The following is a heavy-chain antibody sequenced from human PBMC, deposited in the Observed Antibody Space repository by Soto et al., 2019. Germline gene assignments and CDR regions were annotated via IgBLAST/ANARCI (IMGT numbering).Heavy chain of an antibody. Sequence: PSETLSLTCAVSGGSISSGGYSWGWIRQPPGKGLEWIGYIYHSVSTYYNPSLKSRVTISVDTSKNQFSLKLSSVTAADTAVYYCARGNTPVDYWGQGTLVTVSS. CDR2: IYHSVST. D-gene: IGHD2-2*02. CDR1: GGSISSGGYS. V-gene: IGHV4-30-2*01. CDR3: ARGNTPVDY. J-gene: IGHJ4*02.